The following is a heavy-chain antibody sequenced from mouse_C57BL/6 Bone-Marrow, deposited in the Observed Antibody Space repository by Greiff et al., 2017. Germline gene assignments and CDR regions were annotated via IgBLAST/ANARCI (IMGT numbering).Heavy chain of an antibody. CDR3: VRQARYAMDY. J-gene: IGHJ4*01. CDR1: GFSFNTYA. CDR2: IRSKSNNYAT. Sequence: GGGLVQPKGSLKLSCAASGFSFNTYAMNWVRQAPGKGLEWVARIRSKSNNYATYYADSVKDRFTISRDDSESMLYLQMNNLKTEDTAMYYCVRQARYAMDYWGQGTSVTVSS. V-gene: IGHV10-1*01.